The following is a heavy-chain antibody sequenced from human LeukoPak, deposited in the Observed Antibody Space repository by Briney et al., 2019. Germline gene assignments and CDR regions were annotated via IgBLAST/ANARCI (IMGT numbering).Heavy chain of an antibody. D-gene: IGHD3-22*01. J-gene: IGHJ4*02. CDR1: GFNFGAYT. Sequence: PGGSLRLSCAASGFNFGAYTINWVRQAPGKGLEWVSCIFSRSESILYADPVKGRFTISRDNAWNSLYLQMNSLRAEDTAVYYCARDSDSSGHYYMDYFDYWGQGALVTVSS. CDR3: ARDSDSSGHYYMDYFDY. V-gene: IGHV3-21*01. CDR2: IFSRSESI.